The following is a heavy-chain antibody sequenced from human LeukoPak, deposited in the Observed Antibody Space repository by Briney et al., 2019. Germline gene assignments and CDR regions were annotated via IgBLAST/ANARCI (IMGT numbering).Heavy chain of an antibody. CDR3: ARGQAGYSSGWYLFDY. CDR2: IKQDGSEK. J-gene: IGHJ4*02. Sequence: PGGSLRLSCAASGFTFSSYWMSWVRQAPGKGLEWVANIKQDGSEKYYVDSVKGRFTISRDNAKNSLYLQMNSLRAEDTAVYYCARGQAGYSSGWYLFDYWGQGTLVTVPS. CDR1: GFTFSSYW. D-gene: IGHD6-19*01. V-gene: IGHV3-7*04.